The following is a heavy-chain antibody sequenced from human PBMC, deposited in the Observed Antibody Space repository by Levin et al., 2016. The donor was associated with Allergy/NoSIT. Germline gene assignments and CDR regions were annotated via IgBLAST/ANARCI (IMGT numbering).Heavy chain of an antibody. D-gene: IGHD3-16*01. Sequence: GGSLRLSCKGSGYSFTSYWIGWVRQMPGKGLEWMGIIYPGDSDTRYSPSFQGQVTISADKSISTAYLQWSSLKASDTAIYYCACGYTYAYDDPKVEFDYWGQGTLVTVSS. CDR2: IYPGDSDT. V-gene: IGHV5-51*01. CDR3: ACGYTYAYDDPKVEFDY. CDR1: GYSFTSYW. J-gene: IGHJ4*02.